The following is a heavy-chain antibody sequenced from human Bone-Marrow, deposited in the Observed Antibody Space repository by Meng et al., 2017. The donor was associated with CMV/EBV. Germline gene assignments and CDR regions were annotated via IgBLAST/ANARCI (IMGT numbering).Heavy chain of an antibody. V-gene: IGHV3-15*01. J-gene: IGHJ4*02. CDR3: TSGRST. D-gene: IGHD5-24*01. CDR2: LRSKSDRGTT. CDR1: GFTFSNIW. Sequence: LSLTCVASGFTFSNIWMNWVRQAPGKGLEWVGRLRSKSDRGTTDYAAPVSGRFSISWDDSENTLFLQTHSLKTEDTAVYYCTSGRSTWGQGTLVTVSS.